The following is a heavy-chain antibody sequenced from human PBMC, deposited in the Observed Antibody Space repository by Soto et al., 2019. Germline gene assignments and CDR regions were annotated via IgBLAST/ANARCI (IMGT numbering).Heavy chain of an antibody. CDR2: ISYDGSNK. Sequence: GGSLRLSCAASGFTFSSYGMHWVRQAPGKGLEWVAVISYDGSNKYYADSVKGRFTISRDNSKNTLYLQMNSLRAEDTAVYYCAKDYDFDYWGQGTLVTVSS. D-gene: IGHD3-16*01. J-gene: IGHJ4*02. CDR1: GFTFSSYG. V-gene: IGHV3-30*18. CDR3: AKDYDFDY.